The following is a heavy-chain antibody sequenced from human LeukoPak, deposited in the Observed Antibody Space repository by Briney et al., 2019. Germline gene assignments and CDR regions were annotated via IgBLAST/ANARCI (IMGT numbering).Heavy chain of an antibody. V-gene: IGHV3-48*03. Sequence: GGSLRLSCAASGFTFSSYEMNWVRQAPGKGLEWVSYISSSGSTIYYADSVKGRFTISRDNAKNSLYLQMDSLRPEDTAEYYCAKNTMTTYNYYMDVWGKGTSVTISS. CDR1: GFTFSSYE. CDR2: ISSSGSTI. CDR3: AKNTMTTYNYYMDV. J-gene: IGHJ6*03. D-gene: IGHD4-11*01.